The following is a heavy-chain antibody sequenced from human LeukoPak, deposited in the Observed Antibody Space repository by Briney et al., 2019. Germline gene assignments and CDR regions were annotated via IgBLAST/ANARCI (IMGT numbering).Heavy chain of an antibody. CDR3: ARGFYASSGYYYGPRYYYYGMDV. D-gene: IGHD3-22*01. Sequence: GASVKVSCKASGYTFTSYGISWVRQAPGQGLEWMGWISAYNGNTNYAQKLQGRVTMTTDTSTSTAYMELRSLRPDDTAVYYCARGFYASSGYYYGPRYYYYGMDVWGQGTTVTVSS. V-gene: IGHV1-18*01. J-gene: IGHJ6*02. CDR2: ISAYNGNT. CDR1: GYTFTSYG.